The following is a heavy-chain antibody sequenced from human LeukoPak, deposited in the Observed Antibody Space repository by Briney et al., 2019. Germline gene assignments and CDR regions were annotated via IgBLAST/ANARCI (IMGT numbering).Heavy chain of an antibody. CDR1: GDFFSSTHW. J-gene: IGHJ5*02. CDR3: AREGSNTSTMYWFDP. D-gene: IGHD2-15*01. Sequence: SGTLSLTCAVSGDFFSSTHWWSWVRQPPGKGLEWIGEIHHTGNTNYNPSLESRVTMAVDRSKNQFSLKVSSVTAADTAVYYCAREGSNTSTMYWFDPWGQGSLVTVSS. V-gene: IGHV4-4*02. CDR2: IHHTGNT.